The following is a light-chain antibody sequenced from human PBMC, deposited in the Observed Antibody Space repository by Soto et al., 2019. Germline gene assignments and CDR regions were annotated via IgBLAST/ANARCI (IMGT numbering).Light chain of an antibody. J-gene: IGKJ1*01. Sequence: EIVLTQSPGTLSLSPGERATLSCRARQSVSGSYLAWYQQKPGQSPRLLIHGASSRATGIPDRFSGSGSAKVFTLTIRSLEPEGRAVYNYQCYATRPWTCAQGSMV. V-gene: IGKV3-20*01. CDR2: GAS. CDR3: QCYATRPWT. CDR1: QSVSGSY.